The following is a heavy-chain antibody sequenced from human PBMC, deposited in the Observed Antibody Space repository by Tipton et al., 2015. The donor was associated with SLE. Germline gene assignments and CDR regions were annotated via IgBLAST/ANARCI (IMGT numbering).Heavy chain of an antibody. Sequence: QLVQSGPEVKKPGASVKVSCKASGYTFTSYYMHWVRQAPGQGLEWMGIINPSGGSTSYAKKFQGRVTMTRDTSTSTVYMELSSMRSEDTAVYYCARDLGGEQLWFFDYGGQGTLVTVSS. CDR2: INPSGGST. D-gene: IGHD5-18*01. V-gene: IGHV1-46*03. CDR3: ARDLGGEQLWFFDY. CDR1: GYTFTSYY. J-gene: IGHJ4*02.